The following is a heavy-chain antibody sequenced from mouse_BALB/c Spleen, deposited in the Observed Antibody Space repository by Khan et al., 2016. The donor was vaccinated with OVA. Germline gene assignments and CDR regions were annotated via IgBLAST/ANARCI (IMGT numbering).Heavy chain of an antibody. J-gene: IGHJ3*01. Sequence: EVELVESGGDLVKPGGSLKLSCAASGFTFSNYGMSWVRQTPDKRLEWVATISSDGSYTYYPDSVKGRFTISRNNAKNTLYLQMTSLRSEDTAMFYCTSHLTGSVAYWGQGTRVTVSA. D-gene: IGHD4-1*01. V-gene: IGHV5-6*01. CDR1: GFTFSNYG. CDR2: ISSDGSYT. CDR3: TSHLTGSVAY.